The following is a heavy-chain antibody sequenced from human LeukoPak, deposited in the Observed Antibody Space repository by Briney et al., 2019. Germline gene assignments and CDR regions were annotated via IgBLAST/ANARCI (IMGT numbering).Heavy chain of an antibody. Sequence: PSETLSLTCAVYGGSFSGYYWSWILQPPGKGLEWIGEINHSGSTNYNPSLKSRVTISVDTSKNQFSLKLSSVTAADTAVYYCSQAGGSIRYYYGMDVWGQGTTVTVSS. CDR1: GGSFSGYY. CDR3: SQAGGSIRYYYGMDV. D-gene: IGHD3-9*01. V-gene: IGHV4-34*01. CDR2: INHSGST. J-gene: IGHJ6*02.